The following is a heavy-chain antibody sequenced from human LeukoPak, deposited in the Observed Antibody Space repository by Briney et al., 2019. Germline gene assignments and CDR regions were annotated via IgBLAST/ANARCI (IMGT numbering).Heavy chain of an antibody. Sequence: GGSLRLSCAASGFTFSSYWMYWVRQAPGKGLVWVSRINSDGSSTSYADSVKGRFTISRDNAKNTLYLQMNSLRAEDTAVYYCARGTRVAATPGWFDPWGQGTLVTVSS. CDR1: GFTFSSYW. V-gene: IGHV3-74*01. J-gene: IGHJ5*02. D-gene: IGHD2-15*01. CDR2: INSDGSST. CDR3: ARGTRVAATPGWFDP.